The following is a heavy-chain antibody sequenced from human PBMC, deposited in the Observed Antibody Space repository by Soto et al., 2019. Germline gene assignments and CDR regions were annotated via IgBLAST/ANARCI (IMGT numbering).Heavy chain of an antibody. V-gene: IGHV3-49*04. Sequence: GGSPRLSFSASGFPLGDYALSWVRPAPGEGVGWVGFIRSKAYGGTTEYAASVKGRFTISRDDSKSIAYLQMNSLKTEDTAVYYCNRASDYDFWSAAGGFDYWGQGTLVTVSS. CDR2: IRSKAYGGTT. J-gene: IGHJ4*02. CDR3: NRASDYDFWSAAGGFDY. D-gene: IGHD3-3*01. CDR1: GFPLGDYA.